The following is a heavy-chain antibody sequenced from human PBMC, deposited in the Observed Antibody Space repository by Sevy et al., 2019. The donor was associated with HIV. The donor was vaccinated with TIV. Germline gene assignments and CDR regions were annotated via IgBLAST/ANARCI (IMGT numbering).Heavy chain of an antibody. V-gene: IGHV4-39*01. D-gene: IGHD2-2*02. J-gene: IGHJ5*02. CDR2: IYYSGST. CDR3: ARQADIVVVPAAIEGPGWFDP. CDR1: GGSISSSSYY. Sequence: SETLSLTCTVSGGSISSSSYYWGWIRQPPGKGLEWIGSIYYSGSTYYNPSLKSRVTISVDTSKTQFSLRLSSVTAADTAVYYCARQADIVVVPAAIEGPGWFDPWGQGTLVTVSS.